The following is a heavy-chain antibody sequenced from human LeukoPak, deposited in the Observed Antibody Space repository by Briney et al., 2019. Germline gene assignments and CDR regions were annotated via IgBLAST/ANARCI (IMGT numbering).Heavy chain of an antibody. CDR2: IWYDGSNK. Sequence: GGSLRLSCAASGFTFSNYGMHWVRQAPGKGLEWVAVIWYDGSNKYYADSVKGRFTISRDNSKNTLYLQMNSLRAEDTAVYYCARAFLEMYYDFWSGYFDAGYYYYYGMDVWGQGTTVTVSS. V-gene: IGHV3-33*01. D-gene: IGHD3-3*01. CDR3: ARAFLEMYYDFWSGYFDAGYYYYYGMDV. CDR1: GFTFSNYG. J-gene: IGHJ6*02.